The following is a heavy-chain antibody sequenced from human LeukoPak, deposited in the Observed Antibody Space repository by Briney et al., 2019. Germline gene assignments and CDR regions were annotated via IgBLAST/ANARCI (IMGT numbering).Heavy chain of an antibody. CDR3: ARDRGYSNFDY. CDR1: GFGFSNYW. D-gene: IGHD4-11*01. V-gene: IGHV3-7*01. J-gene: IGHJ4*02. CDR2: MNEEGSEK. Sequence: QSGGSLRLSCAASGFGFSNYWMSWVRQAPGKGLEWVANMNEEGSEKNYVDSVKGRFTISRDNAQDSLYLQMNSLRAEDTAVYYCARDRGYSNFDYWGQGTLLTVSS.